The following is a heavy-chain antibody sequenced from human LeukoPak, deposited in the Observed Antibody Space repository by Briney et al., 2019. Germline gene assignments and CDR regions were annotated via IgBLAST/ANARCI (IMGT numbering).Heavy chain of an antibody. CDR3: ARRSYCYSTSCYGYWFDS. D-gene: IGHD2-2*01. CDR1: GYDFTSYW. V-gene: IGHV5-51*01. CDR2: IYPGDSDS. Sequence: GESLKISCKGSGYDFTSYWVGWVLQMPGKGLEWMVIIYPGDSDSRYSPSFQGQVTFSADKSISTAYLQWSSLKASDTAMYYCARRSYCYSTSCYGYWFDSWGQGTLVTVSS. J-gene: IGHJ5*01.